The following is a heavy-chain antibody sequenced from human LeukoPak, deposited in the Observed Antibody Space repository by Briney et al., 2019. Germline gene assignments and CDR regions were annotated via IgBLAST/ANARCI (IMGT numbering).Heavy chain of an antibody. D-gene: IGHD3-10*01. Sequence: SQTLSLTCAISGDSVSSNSAAWNWIRQSPSRGLEWLGRTYYRSKWYNDYAVSVKSRITINPDTSKNQFSLQLNSVTPEDTAVYYCARSAMVRGPLYYYYYYMDVWGKGTTVTISS. CDR3: ARSAMVRGPLYYYYYYMDV. V-gene: IGHV6-1*01. J-gene: IGHJ6*03. CDR2: TYYRSKWYN. CDR1: GDSVSSNSAA.